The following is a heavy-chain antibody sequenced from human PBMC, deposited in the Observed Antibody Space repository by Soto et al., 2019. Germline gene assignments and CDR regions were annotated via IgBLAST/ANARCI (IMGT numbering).Heavy chain of an antibody. CDR3: ARGGYFDSSNYLAY. J-gene: IGHJ4*02. CDR2: IDPGNGNT. Sequence: ASVKVSGKASGYTSTSYGINWVRQAPGRGLEWMGWIDPGNGNTKYSQQFQGRVIIDRDTSASTAYMELSSLRSEDTAVYYCARGGYFDSSNYLAYWGLGTLVTVSS. CDR1: GYTSTSYG. D-gene: IGHD3-22*01. V-gene: IGHV1-3*01.